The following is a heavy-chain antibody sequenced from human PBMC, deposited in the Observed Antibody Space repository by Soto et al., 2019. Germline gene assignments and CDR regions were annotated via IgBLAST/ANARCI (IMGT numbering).Heavy chain of an antibody. V-gene: IGHV3-33*01. CDR2: IWHDGTNQ. D-gene: IGHD2-21*02. CDR1: GFTFSNYG. J-gene: IGHJ4*02. Sequence: GGSLRLSCAASGFTFSNYGMQWVRQAPGKGLEWVAVIWHDGTNQYYGDSVKGRFTISRDNSNNTLYLQLNSLRAEDTAVYYSPTERLQIDSWGQGTLVTVSS. CDR3: PTERLQIDS.